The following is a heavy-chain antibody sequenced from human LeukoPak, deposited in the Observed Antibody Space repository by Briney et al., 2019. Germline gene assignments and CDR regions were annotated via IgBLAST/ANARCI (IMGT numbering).Heavy chain of an antibody. CDR3: ARAVRAPSEYSSSSPFRYYYYYMDV. J-gene: IGHJ6*03. CDR2: VDPEDGET. D-gene: IGHD6-6*01. CDR1: GYTFTDYY. Sequence: EASVKVSCKVSGYTFTDYYMHWVQQAPGKGLEWMGLVDPEDGETIYAEKFQGRVTITRNTSISTAYMELSSLRSEDTAVYYCARAVRAPSEYSSSSPFRYYYYYMDVWGKGTTVTVSS. V-gene: IGHV1-69-2*01.